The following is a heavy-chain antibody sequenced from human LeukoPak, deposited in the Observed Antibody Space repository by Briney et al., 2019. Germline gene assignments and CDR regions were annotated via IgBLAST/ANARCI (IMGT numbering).Heavy chain of an antibody. Sequence: ASVKVSCKASGYTFTGYYMHWVRQAPGQGLEWMGRINPNSGGTNYAQKFQGRVTMTRDTSISTAYMELSRPRSDDTAVYYCARDFPPYYDFWSGYYSDYYYYGMDVWGQGTTVTVSS. CDR1: GYTFTGYY. J-gene: IGHJ6*02. CDR3: ARDFPPYYDFWSGYYSDYYYYGMDV. CDR2: INPNSGGT. D-gene: IGHD3-3*01. V-gene: IGHV1-2*06.